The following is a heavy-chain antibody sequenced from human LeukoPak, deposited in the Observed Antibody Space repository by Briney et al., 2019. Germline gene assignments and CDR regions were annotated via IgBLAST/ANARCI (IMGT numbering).Heavy chain of an antibody. D-gene: IGHD3-22*01. CDR1: GFTFSSYS. J-gene: IGHJ4*02. Sequence: GGSLRLSCAASGFTFSSYSMNWVRQAPGKGLEWVSGISGSGGRTYYADSLKGRFTISRDNSKNTLYLQMNSLRAEDTAVYYCAKTGYDSSGYPSDYWGQGTLVTVSS. CDR3: AKTGYDSSGYPSDY. CDR2: ISGSGGRT. V-gene: IGHV3-23*01.